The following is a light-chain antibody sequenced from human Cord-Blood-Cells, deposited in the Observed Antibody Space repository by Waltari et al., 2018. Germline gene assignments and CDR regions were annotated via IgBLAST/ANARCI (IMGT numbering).Light chain of an antibody. CDR2: AAS. V-gene: IGKV1-39*01. CDR3: QQTYITPPLP. CDR1: QSISSY. J-gene: IGKJ4*01. Sequence: DIQMTQSPSSLSASVGDRVTITCQASQSISSYLNWYQQKPGKAPKLLIYAASSLQIGVPSRFSGSGSVTDSTLTISSLQPEDFATYYCQQTYITPPLPFGGGTTVEIK.